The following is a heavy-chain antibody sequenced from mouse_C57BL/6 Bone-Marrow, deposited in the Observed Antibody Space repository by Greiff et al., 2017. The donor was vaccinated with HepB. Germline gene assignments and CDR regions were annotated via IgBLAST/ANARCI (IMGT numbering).Heavy chain of an antibody. CDR1: GYTFTDYY. D-gene: IGHD1-1*01. CDR3: ARVELRYAMDY. J-gene: IGHJ4*01. Sequence: QVQLKQSGAELVRPGASVKLSCKASGYTFTDYYINWVKQRPGQGLEWIARIYPGSGNTYYNEKFKGKATLTAEKSSSTAYMQLSSLTSEDSAVYFCARVELRYAMDYWGQGTSVTVSS. CDR2: IYPGSGNT. V-gene: IGHV1-76*01.